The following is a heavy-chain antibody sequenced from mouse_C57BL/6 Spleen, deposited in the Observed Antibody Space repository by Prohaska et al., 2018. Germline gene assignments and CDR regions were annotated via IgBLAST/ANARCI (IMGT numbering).Heavy chain of an antibody. V-gene: IGHV3-6*01. J-gene: IGHJ3*01. Sequence: SGYYWNWIRQFPGNKLEWMGYISYDGSNNYNPSLNNRISITRDTSKNQFFLKLNSVTTEDTATYYCARDYRFAYWGQGTLVTVSA. CDR2: ISYDGSN. CDR3: ARDYRFAY. CDR1: SGYY. D-gene: IGHD5-5*01.